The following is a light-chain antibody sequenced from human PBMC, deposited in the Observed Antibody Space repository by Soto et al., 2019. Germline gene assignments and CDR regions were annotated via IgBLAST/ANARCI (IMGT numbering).Light chain of an antibody. CDR3: QEYGGSPRT. J-gene: IGKJ1*01. V-gene: IGKV3-20*01. Sequence: EIVLTQSPGTLSLSPGERATLSCRASQSVTKSLAWYQQKPGQAPRLLIYGASSRATGIPDRFSGSGSGTDFALTISRLEPEYFAVYYCQEYGGSPRTFGEGNKVE. CDR2: GAS. CDR1: QSVTKS.